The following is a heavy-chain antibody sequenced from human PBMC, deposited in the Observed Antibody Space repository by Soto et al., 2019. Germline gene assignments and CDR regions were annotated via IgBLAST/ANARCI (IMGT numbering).Heavy chain of an antibody. CDR1: GLSLSNHW. J-gene: IGHJ4*02. D-gene: IGHD2-21*01. CDR3: ARNGMWSSYDY. Sequence: PGGSLRLSCAVSGLSLSNHWMHWVRQAPGEGLQWVSYIKGDGSSPNYADSVKGRFTISSDSAKNTLYLQMNSVRAEDTGFYYCARNGMWSSYDYWGQGALVTVSS. V-gene: IGHV3-74*01. CDR2: IKGDGSSP.